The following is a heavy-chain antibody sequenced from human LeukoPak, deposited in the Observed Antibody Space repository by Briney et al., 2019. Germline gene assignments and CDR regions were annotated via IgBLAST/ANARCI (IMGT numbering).Heavy chain of an antibody. D-gene: IGHD6-6*01. J-gene: IGHJ6*03. Sequence: ASVKVSCKASGYTFTSYYMHWVRQAPGQGLEWMGIINPSGGSTNYAQKFQGRVTMTRDMSTSTVYMELSSLRSEDTAVYYCARGQTAARSYYYYYYMDVWGKGTTVTVSS. CDR3: ARGQTAARSYYYYYYMDV. CDR1: GYTFTSYY. V-gene: IGHV1-46*01. CDR2: INPSGGST.